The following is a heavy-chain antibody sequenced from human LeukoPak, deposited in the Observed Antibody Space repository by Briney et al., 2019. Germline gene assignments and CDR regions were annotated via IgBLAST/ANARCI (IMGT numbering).Heavy chain of an antibody. D-gene: IGHD1-14*01. CDR2: ISAYNGNT. Sequence: EASVKVSCKASGYTFTSYGISWVRQAPGRGLEWMGWISAYNGNTNYAQKLQGRVTMTTDTSTSTAYMELRSLRSDDTAVYYCARDSGSRPSYYYYGMDVWGQGTTVTVSS. CDR1: GYTFTSYG. V-gene: IGHV1-18*01. J-gene: IGHJ6*02. CDR3: ARDSGSRPSYYYYGMDV.